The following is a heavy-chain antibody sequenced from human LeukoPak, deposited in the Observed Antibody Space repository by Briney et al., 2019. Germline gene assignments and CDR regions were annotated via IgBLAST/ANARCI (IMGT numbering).Heavy chain of an antibody. V-gene: IGHV2-5*02. Sequence: SGPTLVKPTQTLTLTCTFSGFSLTTSGVGVGWIRQPPGKALEGLALIYWDDEKRYRLSLRTRLTITKDTSKSQVVLTMTNMDPVDTATYFCAHLYFYNSGGFSRAFDYWGQGTLVTVSS. D-gene: IGHD3-22*01. CDR3: AHLYFYNSGGFSRAFDY. J-gene: IGHJ4*02. CDR1: GFSLTTSGVG. CDR2: IYWDDEK.